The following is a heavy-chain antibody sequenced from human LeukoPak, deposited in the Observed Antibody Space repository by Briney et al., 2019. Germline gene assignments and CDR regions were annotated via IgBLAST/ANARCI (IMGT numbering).Heavy chain of an antibody. Sequence: GGSLRLSCAASGFNFSSYAMHWVRQAPGKGLEWVAVISYDGSNKYYADSVKGRFTISRDNSKNTLYLQMNSLRAEDTAVYYCVKGGRQLLLHSYGDYWGQGTLVTVSS. CDR2: ISYDGSNK. J-gene: IGHJ4*02. V-gene: IGHV3-30*04. D-gene: IGHD2-2*01. CDR1: GFNFSSYA. CDR3: VKGGRQLLLHSYGDY.